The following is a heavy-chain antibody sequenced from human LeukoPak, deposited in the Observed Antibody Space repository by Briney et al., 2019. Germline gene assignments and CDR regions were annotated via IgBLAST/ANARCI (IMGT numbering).Heavy chain of an antibody. V-gene: IGHV4-34*01. D-gene: IGHD2-21*02. Sequence: SETLSLTCAVYGGSFSGYYWSWIRQPPGKGLEWIGEINHSGSTNYNPSLKSRVTISVDTSKNQFSLKLSSVTAADTAVYYCALYCGGDCCSGYFDYWGQGTLVTVSS. CDR3: ALYCGGDCCSGYFDY. CDR1: GGSFSGYY. CDR2: INHSGST. J-gene: IGHJ4*02.